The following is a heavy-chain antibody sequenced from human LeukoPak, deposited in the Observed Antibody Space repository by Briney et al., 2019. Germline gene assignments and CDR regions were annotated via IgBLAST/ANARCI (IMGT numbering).Heavy chain of an antibody. CDR3: ARSRVTYYYNYGMDV. CDR2: IFPGGPDI. CDR1: GFRFSTYW. V-gene: IGHV5-51*01. D-gene: IGHD2-21*02. Sequence: GESLKISFKSSGFRFSTYWNGWVRPMPGKGLEWMGIIFPGGPDIRYSPSFQGQVTISADKSISTAYLQWSSLKASNSAIYYCARSRVTYYYNYGMDVWGQGTTVSVSS. J-gene: IGHJ6*02.